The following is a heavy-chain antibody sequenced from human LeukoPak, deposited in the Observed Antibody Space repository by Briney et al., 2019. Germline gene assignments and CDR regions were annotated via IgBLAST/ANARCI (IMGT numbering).Heavy chain of an antibody. D-gene: IGHD1-14*01. CDR2: ISGSGGTK. Sequence: SGGSLRLSCAASGFTFSSYWMSWVRQAPGKGLEWVSVISGSGGTKYYADSAKGRFTISRDNSKNTLYLEMNSLRAEDTAVYYCAKGTGNHRTPFDYWGQGTLVTVSS. J-gene: IGHJ4*02. V-gene: IGHV3-23*01. CDR1: GFTFSSYW. CDR3: AKGTGNHRTPFDY.